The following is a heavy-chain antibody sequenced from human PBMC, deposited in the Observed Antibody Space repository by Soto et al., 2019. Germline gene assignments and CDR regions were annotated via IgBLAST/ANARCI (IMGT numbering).Heavy chain of an antibody. CDR3: ARDSEYCSGGRCSASGWFDA. J-gene: IGHJ5*02. V-gene: IGHV4-59*01. CDR2: IYYSGST. Sequence: PSETLSLTCTVSGGSISSYYWSWIRQPPGKGLEWIGYIYYSGSTNYNPSLKSRVTISVDTSKNQFSLKLSSVTAADTAVYYCARDSEYCSGGRCSASGWFDAWGQGTLVTVSS. CDR1: GGSISSYY. D-gene: IGHD2-15*01.